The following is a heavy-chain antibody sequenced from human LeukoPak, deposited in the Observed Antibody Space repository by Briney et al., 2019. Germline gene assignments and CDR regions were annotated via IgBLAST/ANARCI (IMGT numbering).Heavy chain of an antibody. Sequence: PGRSLRLSCAASGFTFSSYGMHWVRQAPGKELEWVAVIWYDGSNKYYADSVKGRFTISRDNSKNTLYLQMNSLRAEDTAVYYWARDRDDIVVVPAAIPGGGMDVWGKGTTVTVSS. V-gene: IGHV3-33*01. D-gene: IGHD2-2*01. CDR1: GFTFSSYG. CDR2: IWYDGSNK. J-gene: IGHJ6*04. CDR3: ARDRDDIVVVPAAIPGGGMDV.